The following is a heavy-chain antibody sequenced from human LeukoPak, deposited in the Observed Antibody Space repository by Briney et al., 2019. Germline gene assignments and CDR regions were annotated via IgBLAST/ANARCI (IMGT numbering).Heavy chain of an antibody. CDR3: AKDQQVGAAAYYFDS. Sequence: GGSLRLSCAASGFTFSRYGLHWVRQAPGKGLEWVVVIANDGKDKKYADSVKGRFTISRDNSKSTLYLQMNSLRAEDTAVYYCAKDQQVGAAAYYFDSWGQGTLVTASS. J-gene: IGHJ4*02. CDR2: IANDGKDK. V-gene: IGHV3-30*18. D-gene: IGHD2-2*01. CDR1: GFTFSRYG.